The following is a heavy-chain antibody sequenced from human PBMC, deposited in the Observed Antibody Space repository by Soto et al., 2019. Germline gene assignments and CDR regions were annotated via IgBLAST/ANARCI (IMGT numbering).Heavy chain of an antibody. CDR2: IAPHSGRT. J-gene: IGHJ5*02. V-gene: IGHV1-18*04. CDR3: ARAATGSYHSAS. D-gene: IGHD3-10*01. CDR1: GYAFTSYG. Sequence: QVQLVQSGPEVKNPGASVRVSCMTSGYAFTSYGVNWVRQVPGQGLEWMGWIAPHSGRTTYLPKFQGRVTITADPSPNTAYMELTSLSSDDTGIYFCARAATGSYHSASWGQGTVVTVSA.